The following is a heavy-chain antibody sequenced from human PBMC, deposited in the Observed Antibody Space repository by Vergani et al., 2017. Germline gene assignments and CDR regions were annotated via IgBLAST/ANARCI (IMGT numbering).Heavy chain of an antibody. Sequence: EVQLVESGGGLVQPGGSLRLSCAASGFTFSSYAMSWVRQAPGKGLEWVSAISGSGGSTYYADSVKGRFTISRDNSKNTLYLQMNSLRAEDTAVYYCAKDHDSPANSYGQGFGAFDIWGQGTMVTVSS. V-gene: IGHV3-23*04. CDR1: GFTFSSYA. CDR2: ISGSGGST. CDR3: AKDHDSPANSYGQGFGAFDI. D-gene: IGHD5-18*01. J-gene: IGHJ3*02.